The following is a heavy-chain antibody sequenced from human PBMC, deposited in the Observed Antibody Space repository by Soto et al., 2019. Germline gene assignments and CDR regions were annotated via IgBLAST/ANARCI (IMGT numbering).Heavy chain of an antibody. J-gene: IGHJ5*02. D-gene: IGHD1-1*01. CDR1: GASISGFY. CDR3: VRDGTKTLRDWFDP. Sequence: KTSKTLSLTCTVSGASISGFYWSWIRKSAGKGLEWIGRIYATGTTDYNPSLKSRVMMSVDTSKKQFSLKLRSVTAADTAVYYCVRDGTKTLRDWFDPWGQGISVTVSS. CDR2: IYATGTT. V-gene: IGHV4-4*07.